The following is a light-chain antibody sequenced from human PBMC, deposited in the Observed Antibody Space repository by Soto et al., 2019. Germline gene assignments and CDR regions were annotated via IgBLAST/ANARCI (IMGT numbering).Light chain of an antibody. Sequence: EIVLTQSPGTLSLSPGERATLSCRASQSVSSSYLAWYQQKPGQAPRPLIYGASTRATGIPDRFSGSGSGTDFTLTISRLEPEDFAVYYCQQYGSSPFTFGPGTKVYSK. J-gene: IGKJ3*01. CDR2: GAS. CDR3: QQYGSSPFT. CDR1: QSVSSSY. V-gene: IGKV3-20*01.